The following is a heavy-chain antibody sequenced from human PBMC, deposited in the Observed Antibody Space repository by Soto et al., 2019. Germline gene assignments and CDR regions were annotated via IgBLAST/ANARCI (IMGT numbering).Heavy chain of an antibody. CDR2: INAGNGNT. V-gene: IGHV1-3*01. D-gene: IGHD5-12*01. CDR3: ATVGGYSGYDLEYYFDY. J-gene: IGHJ4*02. Sequence: QVQLVQSGAEVKKPGASVKVSCKASGYTFTSYAMHWVRQAPGQRLEWMGWINAGNGNTKYSQKFKGRVTITTDTSASTAYMELSSLRSEDTSVYYCATVGGYSGYDLEYYFDYWGQGTLVTVSS. CDR1: GYTFTSYA.